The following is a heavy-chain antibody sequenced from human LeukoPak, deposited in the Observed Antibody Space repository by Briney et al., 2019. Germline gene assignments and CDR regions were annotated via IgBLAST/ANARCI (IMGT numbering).Heavy chain of an antibody. CDR1: GGSISSYY. V-gene: IGHV4-4*07. CDR2: IHTSGST. Sequence: PSETLSLTCTVSGGSISSYYWSWIRQPAGKGLEWIGRIHTSGSTNYSPSLKSRVTMSVDTSKNQFSLKLSSVTAADTAVYYCARDRYYYDSSARYFDYWGQGALVTVSS. J-gene: IGHJ4*02. D-gene: IGHD3-22*01. CDR3: ARDRYYYDSSARYFDY.